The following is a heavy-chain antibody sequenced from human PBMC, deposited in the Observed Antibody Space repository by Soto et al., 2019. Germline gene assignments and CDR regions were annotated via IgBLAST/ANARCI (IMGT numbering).Heavy chain of an antibody. CDR1: GGSISSSSYY. J-gene: IGHJ4*02. Sequence: SETLSLTCTVSGGSISSSSYYWGWIRQPPGKGLEWIGSIYYSGSTYYNPSLKSRVTISVDTSKNQFSLKLSSVTAADTAVYYCAGPDGYNYSFDYWGQGTLVTVSS. CDR3: AGPDGYNYSFDY. CDR2: IYYSGST. D-gene: IGHD5-12*01. V-gene: IGHV4-39*01.